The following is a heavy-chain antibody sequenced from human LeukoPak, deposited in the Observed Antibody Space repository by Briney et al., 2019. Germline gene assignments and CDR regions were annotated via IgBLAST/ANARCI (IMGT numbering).Heavy chain of an antibody. Sequence: SETLSLTCTVSGGSISSYYWRWIRQPPGKGLEWIGYIYYSGSTNYNPSLKSRVTISVDTSKNQFSLKLSSVTAADTAVYHCARADASMLQLYWGQGTLVTVSS. CDR2: IYYSGST. J-gene: IGHJ4*02. D-gene: IGHD2/OR15-2a*01. CDR3: ARADASMLQLY. V-gene: IGHV4-59*01. CDR1: GGSISSYY.